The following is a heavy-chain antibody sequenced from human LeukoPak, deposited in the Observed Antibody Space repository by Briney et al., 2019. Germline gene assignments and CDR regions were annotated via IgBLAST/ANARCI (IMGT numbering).Heavy chain of an antibody. D-gene: IGHD2-15*01. J-gene: IGHJ4*02. CDR3: ARDSWDYCSGGSCYEEDY. V-gene: IGHV3-74*01. CDR2: ITNDGSST. Sequence: GGSLRLSCAASGLTFSSHWMHWVRQAPGKGLVWVSRITNDGSSTTYADSVKGRFTISRDNAKNSLYLQMNSLRAEDTAVYYCARDSWDYCSGGSCYEEDYWGQGTLVTVSS. CDR1: GLTFSSHW.